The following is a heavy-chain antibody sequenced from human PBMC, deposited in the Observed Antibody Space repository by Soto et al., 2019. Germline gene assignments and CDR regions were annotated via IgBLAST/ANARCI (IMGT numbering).Heavy chain of an antibody. D-gene: IGHD2-2*02. J-gene: IGHJ6*02. CDR3: ARVKIDLRAPGRFCSSTSCYKYYYYYGMDV. Sequence: GGSLRLSCAASGFTFSSYAMHWVRQAPGKGLEWVAVISYDGSNKYYADSVKGRFTISRDNSKNTLYLQMNSLRAEDTAVYYCARVKIDLRAPGRFCSSTSCYKYYYYYGMDVWGQGTTVTVSS. CDR2: ISYDGSNK. CDR1: GFTFSSYA. V-gene: IGHV3-30-3*01.